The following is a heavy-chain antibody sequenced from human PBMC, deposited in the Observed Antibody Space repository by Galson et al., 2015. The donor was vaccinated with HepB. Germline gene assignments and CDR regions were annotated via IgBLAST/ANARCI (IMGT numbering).Heavy chain of an antibody. CDR2: MNPNSGNT. V-gene: IGHV1-8*01. J-gene: IGHJ6*03. Sequence: SVKVSCKASGYTFTSYDINWVRQATGQGLEWMGWMNPNSGNTGYAQKFQGRVTMTRNTSISTAYMELSSLRSEDTAVYYCARGRGWSGYYLLTYYYYYMDVWGKGTTVTVSS. D-gene: IGHD3-3*01. CDR1: GYTFTSYD. CDR3: ARGRGWSGYYLLTYYYYYMDV.